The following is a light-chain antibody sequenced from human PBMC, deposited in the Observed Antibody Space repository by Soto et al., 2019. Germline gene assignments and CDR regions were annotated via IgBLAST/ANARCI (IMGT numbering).Light chain of an antibody. CDR1: ESVSSS. V-gene: IGKV1-5*01. Sequence: DIRMTQSPSTLSAVVGDRVTITCRASESVSSSVAWYQQKPGKAPKLLIYDASTLESGVPSRFSGSGFGTEFTLTINSLQPDDLAIYYCQQSYNHPYTFGQGTKL. CDR2: DAS. CDR3: QQSYNHPYT. J-gene: IGKJ2*01.